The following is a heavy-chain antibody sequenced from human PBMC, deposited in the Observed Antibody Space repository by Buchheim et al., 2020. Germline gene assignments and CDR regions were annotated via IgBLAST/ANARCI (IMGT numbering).Heavy chain of an antibody. Sequence: EVQLVESGGGLVQPGGSLRLSCAASGFTLSSYWMHWVRQAPGKGLVWVSRIKSDGSGKIYADSVKGRFTISRDNAKNTLYLQMNRLRAEDTAIYCCARREEDGSNVNWFDPWGQGTL. D-gene: IGHD3-10*01. CDR1: GFTLSSYW. J-gene: IGHJ5*02. V-gene: IGHV3-74*01. CDR2: IKSDGSGK. CDR3: ARREEDGSNVNWFDP.